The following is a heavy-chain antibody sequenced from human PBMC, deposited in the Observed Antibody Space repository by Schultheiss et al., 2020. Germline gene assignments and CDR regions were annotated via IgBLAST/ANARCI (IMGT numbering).Heavy chain of an antibody. CDR1: GFTFSSYW. V-gene: IGHV3-7*01. Sequence: GESLKISCAASGFTFSSYWMSWVRQAPGKGLEWVANIKQDGSEKYYVDSVKCRFTISRDNAKNSLYLQMNSLRAEDTAVYYCARGRQDIVVVPAAQYYYYYYMDVWGKGAT. CDR2: IKQDGSEK. D-gene: IGHD2-2*01. J-gene: IGHJ6*03. CDR3: ARGRQDIVVVPAAQYYYYYYMDV.